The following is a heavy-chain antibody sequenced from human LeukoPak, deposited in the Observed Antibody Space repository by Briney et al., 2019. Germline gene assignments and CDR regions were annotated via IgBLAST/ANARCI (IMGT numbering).Heavy chain of an antibody. J-gene: IGHJ4*02. D-gene: IGHD3-3*01. CDR3: AKGHLRFLEWSFFDY. CDR2: ISGSGGST. Sequence: TGGSLRLPCAASGFTFSSYAMSWVRQAPGKGLEWVSAISGSGGSTYYADSVKGRFTISRDNSKNTLYLQMNSLRAEDTAVYYCAKGHLRFLEWSFFDYWGQGTLVTVSS. V-gene: IGHV3-23*01. CDR1: GFTFSSYA.